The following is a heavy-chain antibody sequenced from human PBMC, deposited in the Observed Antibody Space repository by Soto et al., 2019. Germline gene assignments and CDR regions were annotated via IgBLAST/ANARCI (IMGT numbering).Heavy chain of an antibody. V-gene: IGHV4-31*03. CDR3: AASCVGCGGFNYYGMDV. Sequence: PSETLSLTCTVSGGSISSGGYYWSWIRQHPGKGLEWIGYIYYSGSTYYNPSLKSRVTISVDTSKNQFSPKLSSVTAADTAVYYCAASCVGCGGFNYYGMDVWGQGNTVTVSS. CDR1: GGSISSGGYY. D-gene: IGHD2-21*01. J-gene: IGHJ6*02. CDR2: IYYSGST.